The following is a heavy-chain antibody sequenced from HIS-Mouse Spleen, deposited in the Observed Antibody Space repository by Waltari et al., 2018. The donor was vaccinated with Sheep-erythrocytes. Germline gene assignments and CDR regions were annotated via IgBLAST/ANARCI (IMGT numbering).Heavy chain of an antibody. CDR1: GGSISSGGYY. CDR3: ARETGIAASKRAFDI. V-gene: IGHV4-31*03. CDR2: IYYSGST. J-gene: IGHJ3*02. D-gene: IGHD6-13*01. Sequence: TVPSTCTVSGGSISSGGYYWSWIRQHPGKGLEWIGYIYYSGSTYYNPSLKSRVTISVDTSKNQFSLKLSSVTAADTAVYYCARETGIAASKRAFDIWGQGTMVTVSS.